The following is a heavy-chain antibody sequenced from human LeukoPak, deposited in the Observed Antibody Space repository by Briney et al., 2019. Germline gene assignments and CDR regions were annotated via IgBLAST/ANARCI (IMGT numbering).Heavy chain of an antibody. CDR2: IYRGGST. CDR1: GFTFSSYE. D-gene: IGHD3-9*01. CDR3: ARTTKEFDILTGYYFDY. V-gene: IGHV3-53*01. Sequence: GGSLRLSCAASGFTFSSYEMSWVRQAPGKGLEWVSVIYRGGSTYYADSVKGRFTISRDNSKNTLSLQMNSLRAVDTAVYYCARTTKEFDILTGYYFDYWGQGTLVTVSS. J-gene: IGHJ4*02.